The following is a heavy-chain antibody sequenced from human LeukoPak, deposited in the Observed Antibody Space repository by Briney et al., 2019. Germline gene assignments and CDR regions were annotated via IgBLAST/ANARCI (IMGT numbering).Heavy chain of an antibody. D-gene: IGHD2-2*01. Sequence: GSSVKVSCKASGGTFSSYAISWVRQAPGQGLEWMGGIIPIFGTANYAQKFQGRVTITADESTSTAYMELSSLRSEDTAVYYCARGGDIAVVPAAMVGPWGQGTLVTVSS. J-gene: IGHJ5*02. CDR3: ARGGDIAVVPAAMVGP. CDR2: IIPIFGTA. V-gene: IGHV1-69*01. CDR1: GGTFSSYA.